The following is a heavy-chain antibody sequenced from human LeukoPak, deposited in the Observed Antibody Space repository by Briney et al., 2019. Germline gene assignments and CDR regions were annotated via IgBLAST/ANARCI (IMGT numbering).Heavy chain of an antibody. J-gene: IGHJ4*02. D-gene: IGHD3-3*01. V-gene: IGHV3-66*01. CDR2: IYSGGST. Sequence: PGGSLRLSCAASGFTFSSYWMHWVRQAPGKGLEWVSVIYSGGSTYYADSVEGRFTISRDNSKNTLYLQMNSLRAEDTAVYYCAREADFWSGTGDYWGQGTLVTVSS. CDR1: GFTFSSYW. CDR3: AREADFWSGTGDY.